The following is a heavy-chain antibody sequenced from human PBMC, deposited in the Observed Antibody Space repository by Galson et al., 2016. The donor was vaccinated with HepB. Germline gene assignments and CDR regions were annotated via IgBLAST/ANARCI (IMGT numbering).Heavy chain of an antibody. CDR2: IGRRGDT. Sequence: SLRLSCAASGFVFNNYDFHWVRQSSGGSLDWVSLIGRRGDTHYADSVMGRFTVSRDNARTTLYLQMNSLRAEDTAVYFCAKGKSQGSLVFDYWGQGTQVTVSS. D-gene: IGHD4-23*01. CDR1: GFVFNNYD. V-gene: IGHV3-13*01. J-gene: IGHJ4*02. CDR3: AKGKSQGSLVFDY.